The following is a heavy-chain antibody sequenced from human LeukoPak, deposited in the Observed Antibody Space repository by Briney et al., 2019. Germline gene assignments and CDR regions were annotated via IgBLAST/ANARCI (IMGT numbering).Heavy chain of an antibody. D-gene: IGHD5-12*01. CDR2: ISSSSSYI. CDR3: ARDGSGYSGYGDFDY. J-gene: IGHJ4*02. Sequence: GGSLRLSCAASGFTFSSYSMNWVRQAPGKGLEWVSSISSSSSYIYYADSVKGRFTISRDNAKNSLFLQMNSLRADDTAVYYCARDGSGYSGYGDFDYWGQGTLVTVSS. V-gene: IGHV3-21*01. CDR1: GFTFSSYS.